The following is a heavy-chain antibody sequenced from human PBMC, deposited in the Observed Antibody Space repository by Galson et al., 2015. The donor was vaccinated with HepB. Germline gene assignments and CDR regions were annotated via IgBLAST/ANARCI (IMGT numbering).Heavy chain of an antibody. D-gene: IGHD3-22*01. V-gene: IGHV3-11*06. CDR2: ISSSSSYT. CDR3: AREPPSSGYYREDYWYFDL. CDR1: GFTFSDYY. J-gene: IGHJ2*01. Sequence: SLRLSCAASGFTFSDYYMSWIRQAPGKGLEWVSYISSSSSYTNYADSVKGRFTISRDNAKNSLYLQMNSLRAEDTAVYYCAREPPSSGYYREDYWYFDLWGRGTLVTVSS.